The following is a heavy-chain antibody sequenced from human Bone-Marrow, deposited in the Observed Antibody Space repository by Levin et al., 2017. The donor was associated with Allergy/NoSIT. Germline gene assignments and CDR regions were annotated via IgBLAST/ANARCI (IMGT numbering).Heavy chain of an antibody. CDR3: AKGLPGTDAFDI. Sequence: PSETLSLSCSVSGGSISDYYWSWIRQPPGKEPEWIGYIYYSGSTSYNPSLKSRVSLSIDTSKNHFSLQVRSVTAADTAVYYCAKGLPGTDAFDIWGQGTMVIVSS. CDR1: GGSISDYY. D-gene: IGHD1-1*01. J-gene: IGHJ3*02. V-gene: IGHV4-59*01. CDR2: IYYSGST.